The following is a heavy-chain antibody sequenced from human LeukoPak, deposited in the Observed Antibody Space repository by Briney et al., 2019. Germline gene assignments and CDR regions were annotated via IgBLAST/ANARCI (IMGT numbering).Heavy chain of an antibody. CDR1: GYTFTSYG. CDR2: ISAYNGNT. CDR3: AREGGSDVVVVPAGTYYYYYGMDV. D-gene: IGHD2-2*01. J-gene: IGHJ6*02. V-gene: IGHV1-18*01. Sequence: ASVKVSCKASGYTFTSYGISWVRQAPGQGLEWMGWISAYNGNTNYAQKLRGRVTMTTDTSTSTAYMELRSLRSDDTAVYYCAREGGSDVVVVPAGTYYYYYGMDVWGQETTVTVSS.